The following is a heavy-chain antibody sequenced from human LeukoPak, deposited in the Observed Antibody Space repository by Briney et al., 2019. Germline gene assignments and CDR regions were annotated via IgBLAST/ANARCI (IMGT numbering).Heavy chain of an antibody. V-gene: IGHV4-4*07. CDR3: ARENYYDSSGYSEGMDV. J-gene: IGHJ6*02. CDR2: MYVSGTT. D-gene: IGHD3-22*01. CDR1: GGSMSNSY. Sequence: SETLSLTCTVSGGSMSNSYLTWVRQPAGKGLEWIGRMYVSGTTNYNPSLRTRVTMSIDSSNNQFSLRLGSVTAADTAVYYCARENYYDSSGYSEGMDVWGQGTTVTVS.